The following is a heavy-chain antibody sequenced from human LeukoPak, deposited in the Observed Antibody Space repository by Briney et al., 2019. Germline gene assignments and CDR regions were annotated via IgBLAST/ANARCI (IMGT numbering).Heavy chain of an antibody. CDR1: GFTFSSYA. V-gene: IGHV3-73*01. Sequence: PGGSLRLSCAASGFTFSSYAMHWVRQASGKGLEWVGRIRSKANSYATAYAASVKGRFTISRDDSKNTAYLQMNSLKTEDTAVYYCARADWFDPWGQGTLVTVSS. J-gene: IGHJ5*02. CDR3: ARADWFDP. CDR2: IRSKANSYAT.